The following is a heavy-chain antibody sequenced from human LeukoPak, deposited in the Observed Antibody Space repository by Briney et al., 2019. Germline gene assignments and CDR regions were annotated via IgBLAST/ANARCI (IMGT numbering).Heavy chain of an antibody. D-gene: IGHD5-24*01. Sequence: ASVKVSCKASGYTFTNSYMHWVRQAPGQGLEWMGIINPSGGSTTYAQKFQGRVTMTRDTSTTTVYMELSSLRSEDTAVYYCARRWESAGDFDYWGQGTLVTVSS. CDR3: ARRWESAGDFDY. J-gene: IGHJ4*02. CDR2: INPSGGST. V-gene: IGHV1-46*01. CDR1: GYTFTNSY.